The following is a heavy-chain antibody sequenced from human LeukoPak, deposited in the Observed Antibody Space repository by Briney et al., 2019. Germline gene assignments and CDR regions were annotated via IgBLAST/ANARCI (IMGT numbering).Heavy chain of an antibody. CDR2: IYYSGST. CDR3: ARGGYYGSGNDFRFDP. V-gene: IGHV4-59*01. J-gene: IGHJ5*02. D-gene: IGHD3-10*01. CDR1: GGSISSYY. Sequence: PSETLSLTCTVSGGSISSYYWSWIRQPPGKGLEWIGYIYYSGSTNYNPSLKSRITISVDTSKNQFSLKLSSVTAADTAVYYCARGGYYGSGNDFRFDPWGQGTLVTVSS.